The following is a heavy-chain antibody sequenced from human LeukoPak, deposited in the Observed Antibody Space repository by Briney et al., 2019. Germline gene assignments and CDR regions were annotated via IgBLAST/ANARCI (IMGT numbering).Heavy chain of an antibody. CDR3: TRGWSSAGVFDI. J-gene: IGHJ3*02. CDR2: IYISGNT. D-gene: IGHD6-19*01. Sequence: SETLSLTCTVSGGSISGGYSWTWIRQAAGKGLEWIGRIYISGNTDQNPSLKSRVIVSMDTSKNQFSLEMSSVTATDTAVYYCTRGWSSAGVFDIWGQGTMVTVSS. V-gene: IGHV4-61*02. CDR1: GGSISGGYS.